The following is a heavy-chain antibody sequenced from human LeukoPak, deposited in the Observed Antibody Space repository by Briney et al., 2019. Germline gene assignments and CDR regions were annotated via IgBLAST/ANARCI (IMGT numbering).Heavy chain of an antibody. CDR1: GGSISSYY. Sequence: PSETLALTCTAAGGSISSYYWSWIRHPPGNGQDCIGYIYDNVITNYNPSLNSRITISVDTSNNQFYLKLSSLPAAYTPSYYCPSTNYNPSLNSRVTISVATSKHQLSLKLSSVTAAAPAVYYCARDNPSVYSSSWYDAFDIWGQRTMVIFSS. J-gene: IGHJ3*02. D-gene: IGHD3-10*01. CDR2: IYDNVIT. CDR3: PSTNYNPSLNSRVTISVATSKHQLSLKLSSVTAAAPAVYYCARDNPSVYSSSWYDAFDI. V-gene: IGHV4-59*01.